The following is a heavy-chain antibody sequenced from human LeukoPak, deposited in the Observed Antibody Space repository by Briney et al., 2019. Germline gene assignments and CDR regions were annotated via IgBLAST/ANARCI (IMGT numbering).Heavy chain of an antibody. CDR1: GGTFSSYA. CDR3: VRVEDYGDGYGMDV. D-gene: IGHD4-17*01. Sequence: SVKVSCKASGGTFSSYAISWVRQAPGQGLEWMGRIIPILGIANYAQKFQGRVTITADKSTSTAYMELSSLRSEDTAVYYCVRVEDYGDGYGMDVWGQGTTVTVSS. J-gene: IGHJ6*02. CDR2: IIPILGIA. V-gene: IGHV1-69*04.